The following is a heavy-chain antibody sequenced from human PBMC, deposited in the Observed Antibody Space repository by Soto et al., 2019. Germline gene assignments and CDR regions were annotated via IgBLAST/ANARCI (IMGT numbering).Heavy chain of an antibody. CDR1: GFTFSDHY. V-gene: IGHV3-72*01. Sequence: HPGGSLRLSCAAFGFTFSDHYMDWVRQAPGKGLEWVGRIRNKANSYTTEYAASVKGRFTISRDDSKNSLFLQMNSLKTEDTAVYYCSRAGILTTPYYFDYWGQGTLVTVS. J-gene: IGHJ4*01. D-gene: IGHD4-4*01. CDR2: IRNKANSYTT. CDR3: SRAGILTTPYYFDY.